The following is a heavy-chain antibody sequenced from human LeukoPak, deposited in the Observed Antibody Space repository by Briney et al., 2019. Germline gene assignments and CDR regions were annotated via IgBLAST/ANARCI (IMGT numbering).Heavy chain of an antibody. D-gene: IGHD5-12*01. CDR2: IYYSGST. Sequence: SETLSLTCTVSGGSISSYYWSWIRQPPGKGLEWIGYIYYSGSTNYNPSLKSRVTISVDTSKNQFSLKLSSVTAADTAVYYCARVDIVATIAYWGQGTLVTVSS. CDR3: ARVDIVATIAY. V-gene: IGHV4-59*12. J-gene: IGHJ4*02. CDR1: GGSISSYY.